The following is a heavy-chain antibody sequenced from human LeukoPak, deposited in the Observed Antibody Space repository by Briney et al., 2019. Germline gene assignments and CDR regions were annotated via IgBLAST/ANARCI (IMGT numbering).Heavy chain of an antibody. CDR3: ASPYPREYCSSSSCYFNY. CDR2: IYPGDSDT. J-gene: IGHJ4*02. V-gene: IGHV5-51*01. CDR1: GYSFTDYW. D-gene: IGHD2-2*01. Sequence: GESLKISCKGSGYSFTDYWISWVRQKPGKGLEWMGIIYPGDSDTRYSPSFQGQVTISADKSISTAYLQWSSLKASDTAMYYCASPYPREYCSSSSCYFNYWGQGTLVTVSS.